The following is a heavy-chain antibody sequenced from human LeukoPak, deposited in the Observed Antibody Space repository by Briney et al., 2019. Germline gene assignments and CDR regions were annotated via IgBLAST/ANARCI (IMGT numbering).Heavy chain of an antibody. J-gene: IGHJ4*02. Sequence: PSETLSLTCAVSGYSISSGYYWGWIRQPPGKGLEWIGSIYHSGSTYYNPSLKSRVTISVDTSKNQFSLKLSSVTAADTAVYYCARGRFLEWLSILDYFDYWGQGTLVTVSS. V-gene: IGHV4-38-2*01. CDR1: GYSISSGYY. D-gene: IGHD3-3*01. CDR2: IYHSGST. CDR3: ARGRFLEWLSILDYFDY.